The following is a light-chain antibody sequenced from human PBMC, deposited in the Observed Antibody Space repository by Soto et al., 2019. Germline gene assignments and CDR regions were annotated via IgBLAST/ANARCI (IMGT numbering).Light chain of an antibody. CDR2: VGA. CDR1: QSLLHINGYNH. CDR3: MHAIQTPPT. Sequence: DIVMTQSPLSLPVTPGEPSSISYRSSQSLLHINGYNHSDWYLQKPGQSPQLLSYVGANRASWVPDRFSGSRSGTDFTLKISRVEAKDVGVYYCMHAIQTPPTFGQGTKVDI. J-gene: IGKJ1*01. V-gene: IGKV2-28*01.